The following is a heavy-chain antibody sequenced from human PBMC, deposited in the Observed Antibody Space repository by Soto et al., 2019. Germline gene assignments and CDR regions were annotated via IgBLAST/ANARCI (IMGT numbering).Heavy chain of an antibody. V-gene: IGHV5-51*01. J-gene: IGHJ6*02. CDR2: VHPPDSNI. CDR1: GYNFRDYW. CDR3: ERKPQGYFAMDV. Sequence: GESLKISCKGSGYNFRDYWIGWVRQMPGKDLEWMGIVHPPDSNIRYSQSFQGQVTISADKSISTAYLQWTSLKASDSAIYYCERKPQGYFAMDVWGQGTTVTVSS.